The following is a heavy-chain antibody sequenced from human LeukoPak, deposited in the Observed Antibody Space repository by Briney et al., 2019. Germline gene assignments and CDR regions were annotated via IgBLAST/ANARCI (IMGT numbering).Heavy chain of an antibody. Sequence: SVKVSCKASGGTFSSYAISWVRQAPGQGLEWMGGIIPIFGTANYAQKFQGRVTITTDASTSTAYMELSSLRSEDTAVYYCAGSAGYSSGWAQQFDYWGQGTLVTDSS. CDR1: GGTFSSYA. J-gene: IGHJ4*02. CDR3: AGSAGYSSGWAQQFDY. V-gene: IGHV1-69*05. D-gene: IGHD6-19*01. CDR2: IIPIFGTA.